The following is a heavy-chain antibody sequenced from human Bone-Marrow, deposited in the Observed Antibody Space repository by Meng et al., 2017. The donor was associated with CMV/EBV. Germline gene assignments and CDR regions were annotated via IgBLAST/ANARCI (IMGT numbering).Heavy chain of an antibody. CDR1: GYTFTSYY. V-gene: IGHV1-46*01. CDR2: INPSGGST. Sequence: ASVKVSCKASGYTFTSYYMHWVRQAPGQGLEWMGIINPSGGSTSYAQKFQGRVTMTRDTSTSTVYMELSSLRSEDTAVYYCARDRRRITIFGVVITSDYYGMAVWGQGPTVTVYS. D-gene: IGHD3-3*01. J-gene: IGHJ6*02. CDR3: ARDRRRITIFGVVITSDYYGMAV.